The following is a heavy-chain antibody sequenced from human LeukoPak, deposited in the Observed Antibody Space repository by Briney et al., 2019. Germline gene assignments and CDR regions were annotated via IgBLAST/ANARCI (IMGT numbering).Heavy chain of an antibody. D-gene: IGHD3-9*01. CDR1: GDSISYFY. Sequence: PSETLSLTCSVSGDSISYFYWSWIRQAAGKGLEWIGRTSSSGNTDYNASLKSRVTMSVDTSKNQFSLKLSSVTAADTAVYYCAREYFDYMDVWGKGTTVTISS. CDR2: TSSSGNT. J-gene: IGHJ6*03. V-gene: IGHV4-4*07. CDR3: AREYFDYMDV.